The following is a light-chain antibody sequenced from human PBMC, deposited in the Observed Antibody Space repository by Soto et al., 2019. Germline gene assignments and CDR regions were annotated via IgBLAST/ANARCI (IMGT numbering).Light chain of an antibody. Sequence: QSALTQPASVSGSPGQSITISCTGTSSDVGGFNYVSWYQQHPGTAPKLMIYDVTNRPSGVSNRFSGSKSGNTASLTISGLQAEDEADYYCTSYTSSSTLAFGGGTKLTVL. CDR1: SSDVGGFNY. J-gene: IGLJ2*01. CDR3: TSYTSSSTLA. V-gene: IGLV2-14*01. CDR2: DVT.